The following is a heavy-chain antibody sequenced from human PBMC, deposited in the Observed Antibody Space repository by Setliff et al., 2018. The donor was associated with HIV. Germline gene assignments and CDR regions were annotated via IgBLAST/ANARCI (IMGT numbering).Heavy chain of an antibody. Sequence: GGSLRLSCEASAFIFTTYGMHWVRQAPGKGLEWIAFIRYDGNDKYYADSVKGRFTISRDKSKNTLYLEMTSLSVEDTAVYYCARDQRWEFPHYFDYWGQGALVTVSS. V-gene: IGHV3-30*02. CDR2: IRYDGNDK. CDR1: AFIFTTYG. J-gene: IGHJ4*02. CDR3: ARDQRWEFPHYFDY. D-gene: IGHD1-26*01.